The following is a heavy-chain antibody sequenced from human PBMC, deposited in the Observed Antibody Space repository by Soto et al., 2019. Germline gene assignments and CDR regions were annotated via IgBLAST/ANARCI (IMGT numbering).Heavy chain of an antibody. V-gene: IGHV5-51*01. CDR2: SYPDDSDT. D-gene: IGHD1-26*01. CDR1: GYSFTFYW. J-gene: IGHJ3*02. Sequence: GEALKISCEASGYSFTFYWIALGRQLPGKGLGGRGISYPDDSDTRYGPSFQGQVTISADESLHTDFLQWSSLKASDAAMYYCARHPGEHSAFDIWGQGTMVTVSS. CDR3: ARHPGEHSAFDI.